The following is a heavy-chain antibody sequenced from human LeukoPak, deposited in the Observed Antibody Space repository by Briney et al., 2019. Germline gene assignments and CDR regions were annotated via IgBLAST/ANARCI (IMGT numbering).Heavy chain of an antibody. D-gene: IGHD3-22*01. J-gene: IGHJ4*02. CDR2: ISGSGGST. V-gene: IGHV3-23*01. Sequence: GGSLRLSCAASGFTFSSYAMSWVRQAPGKGLEWVSAISGSGGSTYYADSVKGRFTISRDNSKNTLYLQMNGLRAEDTAVYYCAKDPGYYYDSSGYYWGQGTLVTVSS. CDR3: AKDPGYYYDSSGYY. CDR1: GFTFSSYA.